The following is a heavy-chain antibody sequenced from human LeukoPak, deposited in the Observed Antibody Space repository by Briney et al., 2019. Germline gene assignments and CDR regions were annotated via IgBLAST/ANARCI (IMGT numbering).Heavy chain of an antibody. CDR2: INWNGGST. Sequence: GGSLRLSCAASGFTFDDYGMSWVRQAPGKGLEWVSGINWNGGSTGYADSVKGRFTISRDNAKNSLYLQMNSLRAEDTAVYYCMTDCCSWGQLFPTVDWGQGTLVTVSS. J-gene: IGHJ4*02. CDR3: MTDCCSWGQLFPTVD. V-gene: IGHV3-20*04. CDR1: GFTFDDYG. D-gene: IGHD2-15*01.